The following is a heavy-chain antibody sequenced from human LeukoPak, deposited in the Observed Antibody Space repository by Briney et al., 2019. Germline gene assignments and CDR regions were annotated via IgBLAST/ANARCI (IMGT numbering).Heavy chain of an antibody. D-gene: IGHD2-15*01. CDR1: GFPFSSYV. CDR3: AGRIVVVVAGSPPDAFDI. CDR2: ISYDGSNE. V-gene: IGHV3-30*04. J-gene: IGHJ3*02. Sequence: GGSLRLSCVVSGFPFSSYVMHWVRQAPGKGLEWVAIISYDGSNEYYGDSVKGRFTISRDNSKNTLYLQMNSLRAGDTAVYYCAGRIVVVVAGSPPDAFDIWGQGTMVTVSS.